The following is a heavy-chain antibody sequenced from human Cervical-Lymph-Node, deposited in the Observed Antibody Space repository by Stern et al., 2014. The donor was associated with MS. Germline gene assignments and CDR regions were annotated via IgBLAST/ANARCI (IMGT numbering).Heavy chain of an antibody. CDR1: GFTFDDHA. J-gene: IGHJ5*01. Sequence: EVQLEESGGGLVKPGRSLRLSCAASGFTFDDHAMHWVRQAPGKGLEWGLGIGYTSASIHYADSVKGRFTISRDNAKNSLYLQMNSLQTADSAYYYCAKDSAATAYHGGFQSWGQGILVTVSS. CDR3: AKDSAATAYHGGFQS. CDR2: IGYTSASI. V-gene: IGHV3-9*01. D-gene: IGHD2-21*01.